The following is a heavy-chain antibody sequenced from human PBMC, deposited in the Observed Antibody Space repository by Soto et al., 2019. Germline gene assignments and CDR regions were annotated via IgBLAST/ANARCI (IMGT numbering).Heavy chain of an antibody. Sequence: AETLSLTCTVSGGSISSYYWSWIRQPPGKGLEWIGYIYYSGSTNYNPSLKSRVTISVDTSKNQFSLKLSSVTAADTAVYYCARERIRSAGDDFDIWGQGTMVTVSS. CDR2: IYYSGST. J-gene: IGHJ3*02. CDR1: GGSISSYY. CDR3: ARERIRSAGDDFDI. D-gene: IGHD3-3*01. V-gene: IGHV4-59*01.